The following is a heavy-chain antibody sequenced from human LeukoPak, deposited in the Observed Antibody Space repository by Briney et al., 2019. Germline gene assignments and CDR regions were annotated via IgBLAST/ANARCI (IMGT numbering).Heavy chain of an antibody. CDR2: IFFSGNT. D-gene: IGHD3-10*01. V-gene: IGHV4-39*01. Sequence: SETLSLTCTVSGGSIRSNSYYWGWIRQPPGKGLEWIGSIFFSGNTYYNPSLKSRVTISVDTSKNQFSLKLSSVTAADTAVYYCATGSSRYYYYMDVWGKGTTVTVSS. CDR1: GGSIRSNSYY. CDR3: ATGSSRYYYYMDV. J-gene: IGHJ6*03.